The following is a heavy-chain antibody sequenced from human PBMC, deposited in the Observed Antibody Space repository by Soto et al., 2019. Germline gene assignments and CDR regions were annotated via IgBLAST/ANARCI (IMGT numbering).Heavy chain of an antibody. CDR1: GGSISSYY. D-gene: IGHD3-10*01. V-gene: IGHV4-59*01. CDR2: IYYSGST. CDR3: AGARGFPRPNRFAP. J-gene: IGHJ5*02. Sequence: SETLSLTCTVSGGSISSYYWSWIRQPPGKGLEWIGYIYYSGSTNYNPSLKSRVTISVDTSKNQFSLKLSSVTAADTAVYYCAGARGFPRPNRFAPGAQGPLVPFS.